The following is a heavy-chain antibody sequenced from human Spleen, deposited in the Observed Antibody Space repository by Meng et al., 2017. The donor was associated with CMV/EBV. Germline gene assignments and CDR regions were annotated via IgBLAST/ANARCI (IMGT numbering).Heavy chain of an antibody. J-gene: IGHJ6*02. Sequence: GESLKISCAASGFTLSNFNMNWVRQAPGRGLEWVSYISNSSSTIHYADSVKGRFTISRDNAKNSLYLQMNSLRAEDTAVYYCARDLQQLGRYYYYGMDVWGQGTTVTVSS. D-gene: IGHD6-13*01. CDR3: ARDLQQLGRYYYYGMDV. CDR2: ISNSSSTI. V-gene: IGHV3-48*04. CDR1: GFTLSNFN.